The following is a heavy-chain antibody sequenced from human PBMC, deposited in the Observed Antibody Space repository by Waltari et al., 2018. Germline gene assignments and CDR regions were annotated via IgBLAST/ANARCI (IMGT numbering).Heavy chain of an antibody. J-gene: IGHJ3*02. CDR1: GFTFSSYA. V-gene: IGHV3-23*01. Sequence: EVQLLESGGGLVQPGGSLRLSCAASGFTFSSYAMSWVRQAPGKGLEWVSAISGSGGSTYYADSVKGRFTISRDNSKNTLYLQMNSLRAEDTAVYYCAKTSGLGWEHTRGAFDIWGQGTMVTVSS. CDR3: AKTSGLGWEHTRGAFDI. CDR2: ISGSGGST. D-gene: IGHD1-26*01.